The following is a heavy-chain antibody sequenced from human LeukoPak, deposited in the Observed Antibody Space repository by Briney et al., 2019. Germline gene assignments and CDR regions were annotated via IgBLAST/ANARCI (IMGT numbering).Heavy chain of an antibody. Sequence: GASVTVSCKASGYTFNGYYMHWVRQAPGQGLEWMGWINPNIGDRNYAQKLQGRVTMTTDTSTSTAYMELRSLRSDDTAVYYCATLVVVKQYGSDYWGQGTLVTVSS. CDR2: INPNIGDR. V-gene: IGHV1-18*04. J-gene: IGHJ4*02. D-gene: IGHD3-22*01. CDR3: ATLVVVKQYGSDY. CDR1: GYTFNGYY.